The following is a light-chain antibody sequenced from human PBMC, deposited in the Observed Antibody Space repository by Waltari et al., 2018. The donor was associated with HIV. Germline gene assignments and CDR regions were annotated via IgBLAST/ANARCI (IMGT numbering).Light chain of an antibody. J-gene: IGKJ4*01. V-gene: IGKV4-1*01. CDR2: WAS. CDR1: QSVSNN. CDR3: QQYYSTPLT. Sequence: EIVMTQSPATLSVSPGERATLSCRASQSVSNNLAWYQQKPGQPPELLIYWASTRESGVPDRFSGSGSATDFTLTISSLQAEDVAVYYCQQYYSTPLTFGGGTQVEIK.